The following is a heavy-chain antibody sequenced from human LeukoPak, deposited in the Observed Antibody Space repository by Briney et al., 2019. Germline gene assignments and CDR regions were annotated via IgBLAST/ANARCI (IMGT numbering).Heavy chain of an antibody. CDR3: AKDGECSSTSCSLDY. CDR1: GFTFSSYG. CDR2: IWYDGSNK. J-gene: IGHJ4*02. V-gene: IGHV3-33*06. Sequence: GGSLRLSCAASGFTFSSYGMHWVRQAPGKGLEWVAVIWYDGSNKYYADSVKGRFTISRDNSKNTLYLQMNSLRAEDTAVYYCAKDGECSSTSCSLDYWGQGTLVTVSS. D-gene: IGHD2-2*01.